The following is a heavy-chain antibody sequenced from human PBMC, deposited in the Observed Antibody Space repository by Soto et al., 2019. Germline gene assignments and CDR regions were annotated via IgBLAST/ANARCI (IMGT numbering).Heavy chain of an antibody. Sequence: GGSLRLSCSASGFTFQNYVIHWVRQAPGKGLEYVSAIGAKGDATYADSVKGRFSISRDNSKNSLFLQMTNVTFEDTATYFCVKVERYSVDCWGQGALVTVYS. D-gene: IGHD1-1*01. J-gene: IGHJ4*02. CDR3: VKVERYSVDC. V-gene: IGHV3-64D*06. CDR1: GFTFQNYV. CDR2: IGAKGDAT.